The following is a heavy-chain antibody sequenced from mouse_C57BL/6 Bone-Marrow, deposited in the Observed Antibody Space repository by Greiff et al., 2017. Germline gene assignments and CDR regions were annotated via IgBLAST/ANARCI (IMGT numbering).Heavy chain of an antibody. Sequence: VQRVESGPGLVAPSQSLSITCTVSGFSLTSSGVDWVRQPPGKGLEWLGVIWGGGSTYYNSALMSRLSISKDTAKSQVVVKMNSLQTDATAMYYCAKHGDGLYAMDYWGQGTSVTVSS. J-gene: IGHJ4*01. CDR3: AKHGDGLYAMDY. V-gene: IGHV2-9*01. D-gene: IGHD2-3*01. CDR2: IWGGGST. CDR1: GFSLTSSG.